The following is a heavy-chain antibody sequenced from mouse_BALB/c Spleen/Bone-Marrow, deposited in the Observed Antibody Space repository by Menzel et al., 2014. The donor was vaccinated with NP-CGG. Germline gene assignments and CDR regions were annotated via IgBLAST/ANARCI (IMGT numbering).Heavy chain of an antibody. V-gene: IGHV1-80*01. Sequence: QVQLKHSGAEVMRPGSSVNISRKASGYAFSNYGMNWVKQRPGQGLEWIGQIYPGDGDTNYNGKFKGRVTLTADKSSSTAYMQLSSLTSEDSAVYFCASVYDYGRGYAMDYWGQGTSVTVSS. D-gene: IGHD2-4*01. J-gene: IGHJ4*01. CDR3: ASVYDYGRGYAMDY. CDR1: GYAFSNYG. CDR2: IYPGDGDT.